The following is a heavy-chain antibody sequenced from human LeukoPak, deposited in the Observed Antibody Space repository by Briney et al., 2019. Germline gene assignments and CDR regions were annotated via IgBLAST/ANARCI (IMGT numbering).Heavy chain of an antibody. CDR3: ARDKAAAGDLPHLGG. V-gene: IGHV3-7*01. CDR2: IKQDGSDK. CDR1: GFTFSSYA. Sequence: GGSLRLSCAASGFTFSSYAMTWVRQAPGKGLEWVAHIKQDGSDKYYVDSVKGRFTISRDNAKNSLYLQMNSLRAEDTAVYYCARDKAAAGDLPHLGGWGQGTLVTVSS. J-gene: IGHJ4*02. D-gene: IGHD6-13*01.